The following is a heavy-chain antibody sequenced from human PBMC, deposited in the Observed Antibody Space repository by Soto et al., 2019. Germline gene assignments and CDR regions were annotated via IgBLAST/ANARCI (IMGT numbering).Heavy chain of an antibody. V-gene: IGHV1-2*04. D-gene: IGHD2-15*01. CDR2: INPNSGGT. Sequence: ASVKVSCKASGYTFTGYYMHWVRQAPGQGLEWMGWINPNSGGTNYAQKFQGWVTMTRDTSISTAYMELSRLRSDDTAVYYCARAYCSGGSCNGAHYFDYWGQGTLVTVSS. J-gene: IGHJ4*02. CDR1: GYTFTGYY. CDR3: ARAYCSGGSCNGAHYFDY.